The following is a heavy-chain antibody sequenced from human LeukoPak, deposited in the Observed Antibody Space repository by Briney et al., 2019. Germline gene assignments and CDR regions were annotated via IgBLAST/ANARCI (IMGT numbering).Heavy chain of an antibody. CDR1: GFTFSSYA. V-gene: IGHV3-30-3*01. CDR3: ARETSYYDFWSGYHI. J-gene: IGHJ3*02. CDR2: ISYDGSNK. D-gene: IGHD3-3*01. Sequence: PGRSLRLSCAASGFTFSSYAMHWVRHAPGKGPEGVAVISYDGSNKYYADSVKGRFTISRDNSKNTLYLQMNSLRAEDTAVYYCARETSYYDFWSGYHIWGQGTMVTVSS.